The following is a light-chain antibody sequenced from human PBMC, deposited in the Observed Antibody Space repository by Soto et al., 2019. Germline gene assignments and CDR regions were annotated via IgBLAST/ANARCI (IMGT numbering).Light chain of an antibody. CDR1: TSNIASNT. CDR2: RDN. Sequence: QSVRTQPPSASGTPGQRVTISCSGSTSNIASNTVTWYQQLPGTAPKLLIYRDNQRPSGVPDRFSGSKSGTSASLDISGLQSEDEADYYCAAWDGSLTGVVFGGGTKLTVL. V-gene: IGLV1-44*01. J-gene: IGLJ2*01. CDR3: AAWDGSLTGVV.